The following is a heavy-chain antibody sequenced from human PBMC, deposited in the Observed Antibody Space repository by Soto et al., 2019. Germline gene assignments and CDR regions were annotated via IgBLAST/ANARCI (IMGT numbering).Heavy chain of an antibody. Sequence: GGSLRLSCAASGFTVSSNYMSWVRQAPGKGLEWVSVIYSGGSTYYADSVKGRFTISRHNSKNTRYLQMNSLRAEDTAVYYCARGFGYRRYCSGGSCYSGSYFDYWGQGTLVTVSS. CDR1: GFTVSSNY. V-gene: IGHV3-53*04. J-gene: IGHJ4*02. CDR3: ARGFGYRRYCSGGSCYSGSYFDY. D-gene: IGHD2-15*01. CDR2: IYSGGST.